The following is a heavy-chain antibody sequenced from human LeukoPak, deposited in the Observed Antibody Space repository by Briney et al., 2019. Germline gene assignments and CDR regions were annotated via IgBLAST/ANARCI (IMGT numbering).Heavy chain of an antibody. D-gene: IGHD2-2*01. CDR3: AAMGSASD. CDR1: GFTVSGNY. V-gene: IGHV3-53*01. Sequence: GGSLRLSCAASGFTVSGNYMSWVRQAPGKGLEWVSVVHSGGNTYYADSVKGRFTISRDNSKNTLYLQMNSLRAEDTAVYHCAAMGSASDWGQGTLVTVSS. J-gene: IGHJ4*02. CDR2: VHSGGNT.